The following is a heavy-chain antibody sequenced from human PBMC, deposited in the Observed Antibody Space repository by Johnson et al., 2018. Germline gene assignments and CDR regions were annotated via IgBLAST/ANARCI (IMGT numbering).Heavy chain of an antibody. D-gene: IGHD3-9*01. CDR2: IGQDGSEK. Sequence: VQLVESGGDLVQPGGSLRLSCAASGFTLSWHWMSWVRLAPGKGLEWVANIGQDGSEKYYVDSVKGRFTISRDNDKKSVYLQMNSLRVEDTAIYYCAREEGAIKAFDYWGQGTLVTVSS. CDR1: GFTLSWHW. J-gene: IGHJ4*02. V-gene: IGHV3-7*01. CDR3: AREEGAIKAFDY.